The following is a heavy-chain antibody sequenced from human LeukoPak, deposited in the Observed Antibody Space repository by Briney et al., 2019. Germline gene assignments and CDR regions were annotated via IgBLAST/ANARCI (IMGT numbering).Heavy chain of an antibody. Sequence: ASVKVSCKASGYTFTGYYMHWVRQAPGQGLEGMGWINPNSGGTNYAQKFQGRVTMTRDTSISTAYMELSRLRSDDTAVYYCASGGTIFGVVSHFDYWGQGTLVTVSS. CDR1: GYTFTGYY. J-gene: IGHJ4*02. V-gene: IGHV1-2*02. CDR3: ASGGTIFGVVSHFDY. CDR2: INPNSGGT. D-gene: IGHD3-3*01.